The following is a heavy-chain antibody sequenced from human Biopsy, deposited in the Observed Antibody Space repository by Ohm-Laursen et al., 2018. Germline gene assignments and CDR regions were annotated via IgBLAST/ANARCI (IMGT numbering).Heavy chain of an antibody. Sequence: VSSVKVSCKAPGGTFSNYGVNWVRQAPGQGLEWLGGNIPILGTGNYAQKFQDRVTVAADTSTSTATMELRSLRSDDTAVYYCATKLTCYFHHWGQGTLVIVSS. V-gene: IGHV1-69*06. CDR3: ATKLTCYFHH. D-gene: IGHD3-9*01. CDR2: NIPILGTG. J-gene: IGHJ1*01. CDR1: GGTFSNYG.